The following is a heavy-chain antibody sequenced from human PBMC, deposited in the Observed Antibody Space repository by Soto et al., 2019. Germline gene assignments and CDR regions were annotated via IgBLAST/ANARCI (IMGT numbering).Heavy chain of an antibody. CDR1: GFTFSSYG. V-gene: IGHV3-30*18. CDR2: ISYDGSNK. J-gene: IGHJ4*02. Sequence: GGSLRLSCAASGFTFSSYGMHWVRQAPGKGLEWVAVISYDGSNKYYADSVKGRFTISRDNSKNTLYLQMNSLGAEDTAVYYYAKETSIYSYGPDYFDYWGQGTLVTVSS. CDR3: AKETSIYSYGPDYFDY. D-gene: IGHD5-18*01.